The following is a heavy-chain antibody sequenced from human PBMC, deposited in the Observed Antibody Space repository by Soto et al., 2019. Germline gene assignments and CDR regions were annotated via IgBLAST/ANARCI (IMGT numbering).Heavy chain of an antibody. D-gene: IGHD6-6*01. J-gene: IGHJ6*03. CDR3: ARGSSPYYYYYMDV. Sequence: ASVKVSCKASGYTFTSYDINWVRQATGQRLEWMGWINAGNGNTKYSQKFQGRVTITRDTSASTAYMELSSLRSEDTAVYYCARGSSPYYYYYMDVWGKGTTVTV. CDR2: INAGNGNT. CDR1: GYTFTSYD. V-gene: IGHV1-3*01.